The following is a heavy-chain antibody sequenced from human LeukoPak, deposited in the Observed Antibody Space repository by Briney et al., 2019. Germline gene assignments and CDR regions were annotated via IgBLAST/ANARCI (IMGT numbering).Heavy chain of an antibody. CDR3: ARDRGYCRGGRCYSNYFDL. D-gene: IGHD2-15*01. V-gene: IGHV3-23*01. J-gene: IGHJ4*02. Sequence: GGSLRLACAASGFTFSSFDMTWVRQPPGQGLELVSTISVSATNTYYADSVKGRFTISRDNSKITVYLQMNSLRAEDTAVYFCARDRGYCRGGRCYSNYFDLWGQGTLVTVSS. CDR2: ISVSATNT. CDR1: GFTFSSFD.